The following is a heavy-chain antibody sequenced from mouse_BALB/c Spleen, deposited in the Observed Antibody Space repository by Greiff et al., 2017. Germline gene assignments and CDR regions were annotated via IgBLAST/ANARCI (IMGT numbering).Heavy chain of an antibody. CDR2: ISNGGGST. D-gene: IGHD3-2*01. CDR1: GFTFSSYT. Sequence: DVQLVESGGGLVQPGGSLKLSCAASGFTFSSYTMSWVRQTPEKRLEWVAYISNGGGSTYYPDTVKGRFTISRDNAKNTLYLQMSSLKSEDTAMYYCATQTARATWFAYWGQGTLVTVSA. J-gene: IGHJ3*01. CDR3: ATQTARATWFAY. V-gene: IGHV5-12-2*01.